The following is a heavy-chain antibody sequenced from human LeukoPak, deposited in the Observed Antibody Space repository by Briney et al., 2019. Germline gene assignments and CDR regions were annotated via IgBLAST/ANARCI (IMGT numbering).Heavy chain of an antibody. CDR1: GGSFSGYY. CDR2: INHSGST. CDR3: ARLSYSDLDY. Sequence: PSETLSLTCAVYGGSFSGYYWSWIRQPPGKGLEWIGEINHSGSTNYNPSLKSRVTISVDTSKNQFSLKLSSVTAADTAVYYCARLSYSDLDYWGQGTLDTVSS. J-gene: IGHJ4*02. D-gene: IGHD3-22*01. V-gene: IGHV4-34*01.